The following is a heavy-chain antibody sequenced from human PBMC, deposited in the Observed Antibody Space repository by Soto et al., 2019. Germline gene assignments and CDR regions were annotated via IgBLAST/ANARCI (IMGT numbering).Heavy chain of an antibody. V-gene: IGHV1-3*01. J-gene: IGHJ6*03. CDR3: ARSGIECGDYGYYFYYMDF. CDR1: GYTFTKCA. CDR2: IDGGNGNP. D-gene: IGHD4-17*01. Sequence: QVQPVQSGAEVKKPGASVKLSCNASGYTFTKCAMHWVRQAPGQRLEWMGCIDGGNGNPKYSQKLQGRATITRDTAASTAYMELSNLRTEDTAVYYCARSGIECGDYGYYFYYMDFWGKGTTVTVSS.